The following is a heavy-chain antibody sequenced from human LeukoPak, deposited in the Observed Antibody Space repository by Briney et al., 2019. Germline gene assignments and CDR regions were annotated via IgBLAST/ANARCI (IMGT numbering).Heavy chain of an antibody. CDR2: IYSGGST. V-gene: IGHV3-53*01. Sequence: GGSLRLSCAASGFTVSSNYMSWVRQAPGKGLEWVSVIYSGGSTYYADSVKGRFTISRDNSKDTLYLQMNSLRAEDTAVYYCARGSPMLRGRPFDYWGQGTLVTVSS. D-gene: IGHD3-10*01. J-gene: IGHJ4*02. CDR3: ARGSPMLRGRPFDY. CDR1: GFTVSSNY.